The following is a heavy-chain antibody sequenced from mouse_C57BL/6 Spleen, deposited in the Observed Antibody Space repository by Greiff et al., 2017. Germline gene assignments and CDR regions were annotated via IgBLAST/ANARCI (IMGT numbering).Heavy chain of an antibody. CDR3: ATPYDYDGVPIAY. D-gene: IGHD2-4*01. V-gene: IGHV2-4*01. CDR1: GFSLTSYG. Sequence: VQLKQSGPGLVQPSQSLSITCTVSGFSLTSYGVHWVRQPPGKGLEWLGVIWSGGSTDYNAAFISRLSISKDNSKSQVFFKMNSLQADDTAIYYCATPYDYDGVPIAYWGQGTLVTVSA. J-gene: IGHJ3*01. CDR2: IWSGGST.